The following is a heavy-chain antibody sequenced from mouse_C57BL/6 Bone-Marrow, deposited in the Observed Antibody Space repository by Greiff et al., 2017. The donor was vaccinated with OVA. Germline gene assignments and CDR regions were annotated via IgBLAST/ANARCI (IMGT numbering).Heavy chain of an antibody. CDR2: FNYDGSST. J-gene: IGHJ2*01. CDR1: GFTFSAYY. CDR3: ARGGYYFDY. D-gene: IGHD1-2*01. V-gene: IGHV5-16*01. Sequence: EVQVVESEGGLVQPGSSMKLSCTASGFTFSAYYMAWVRQVPEKGLEWVANFNYDGSSTYYLDSLKSRFIISRDNAKNILYLQMSSLKSEDTATYYCARGGYYFDYWGQGTTLTVSS.